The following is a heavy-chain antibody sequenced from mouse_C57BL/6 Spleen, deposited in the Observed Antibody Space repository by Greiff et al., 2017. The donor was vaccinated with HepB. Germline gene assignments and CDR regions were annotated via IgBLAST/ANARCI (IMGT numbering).Heavy chain of an antibody. CDR3: ARKGLEGEYYFDY. Sequence: QVQLQQPGAELVRPGSSVKLSCKASGYTFTSYWMDWVKQRPGQGLEWIGNIYPSDSETHYNQKFKDKATLTVDKSSSTAYMQLSSLTSEDSAVYYCARKGLEGEYYFDYWGQGTTLTVSS. CDR1: GYTFTSYW. V-gene: IGHV1-61*01. CDR2: IYPSDSET. J-gene: IGHJ2*01.